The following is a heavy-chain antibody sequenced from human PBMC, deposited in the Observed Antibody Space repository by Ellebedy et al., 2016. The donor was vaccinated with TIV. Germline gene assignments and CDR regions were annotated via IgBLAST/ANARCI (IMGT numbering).Heavy chain of an antibody. V-gene: IGHV3-7*03. J-gene: IGHJ6*02. D-gene: IGHD4-17*01. CDR1: GFSFSSYW. CDR2: IRQDGSK. Sequence: GGSLRLSCAASGFSFSSYWMSWVRQAPGKGLEWVANIRQDGSKNYVDSVKGRFTIARDNAQNSLYLQMNRLRVEDTAVYYCARDGAYGDYAPGQYGMDVWGQGTTVIVS. CDR3: ARDGAYGDYAPGQYGMDV.